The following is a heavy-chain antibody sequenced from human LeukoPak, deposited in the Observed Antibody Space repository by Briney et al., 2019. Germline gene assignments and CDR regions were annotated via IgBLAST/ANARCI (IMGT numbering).Heavy chain of an antibody. V-gene: IGHV3-30*02. CDR1: GFTFSSYG. CDR3: ARADAYSSGWYWAYYFDY. J-gene: IGHJ4*02. Sequence: PGGSLRLSCAASGFTFSSYGMHWVRQAPGKGLEWVAFIRYDGSNKYYADSVKGRFTISRDNSKNTLYLQMNSLRAEDTAVYYCARADAYSSGWYWAYYFDYWGQGTLVTVSS. D-gene: IGHD6-19*01. CDR2: IRYDGSNK.